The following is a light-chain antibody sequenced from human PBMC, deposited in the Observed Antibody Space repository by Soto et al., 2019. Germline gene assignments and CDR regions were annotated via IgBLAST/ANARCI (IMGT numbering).Light chain of an antibody. CDR1: SSNIGSNT. CDR2: NNN. J-gene: IGLJ2*01. CDR3: AAWDDSLDEVV. V-gene: IGLV1-44*01. Sequence: QSVLTQPPSASGTPGQRVSISCSGSSSNIGSNTVNWYQQLPGTAPKLLIDNNNQRPSGVPDRFSGSKSGTSASLAISGLQSEDEDNYYCAAWDDSLDEVVFGGGTKLTVL.